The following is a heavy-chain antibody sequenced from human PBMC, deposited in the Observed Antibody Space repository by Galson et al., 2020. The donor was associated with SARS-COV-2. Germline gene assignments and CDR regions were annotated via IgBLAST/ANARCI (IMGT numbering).Heavy chain of an antibody. CDR1: GDSISNNY. D-gene: IGHD1-7*01. V-gene: IGHV4-4*07. J-gene: IGHJ4*02. Sequence: ETSETLSLTCTVSGDSISNNYWNWIRQPAGKGLEWIGRMYNSGSTNYNPSLRSRVTMSLDTSKNQFSLKLNSVTAADTAVYYCARDENYGLFDYWGQGTLVTVSS. CDR2: MYNSGST. CDR3: ARDENYGLFDY.